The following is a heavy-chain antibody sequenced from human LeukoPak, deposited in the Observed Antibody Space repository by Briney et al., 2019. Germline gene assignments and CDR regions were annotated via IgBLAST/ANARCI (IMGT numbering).Heavy chain of an antibody. J-gene: IGHJ5*02. D-gene: IGHD1-26*01. Sequence: ASVKVSCKVSGYTLKEFSMHWVRHAPGKGLEWMGGFEGDEKVYAQKFQGKITMTEDTSTDTAYMELSSLRSEDTAVYFCATLDYSGTNPNSWGLGTLVIVSS. CDR3: ATLDYSGTNPNS. CDR2: FEGDEK. V-gene: IGHV1-24*01. CDR1: GYTLKEFS.